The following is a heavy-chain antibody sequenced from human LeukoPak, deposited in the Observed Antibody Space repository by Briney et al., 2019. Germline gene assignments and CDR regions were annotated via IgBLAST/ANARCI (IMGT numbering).Heavy chain of an antibody. CDR1: GGSFSNYY. CDR2: INHSGST. Sequence: PSETLSLTCAVYGGSFSNYYWSWIRQPPGKGLEWIGEINHSGSTNYNPSLKSRVTMSVDTSKNQFSLKLSSVTAADTAIYYCARNAAVATSRSWFDPWGQGTLVTVSS. CDR3: ARNAAVATSRSWFDP. V-gene: IGHV4-34*01. D-gene: IGHD6-19*01. J-gene: IGHJ5*02.